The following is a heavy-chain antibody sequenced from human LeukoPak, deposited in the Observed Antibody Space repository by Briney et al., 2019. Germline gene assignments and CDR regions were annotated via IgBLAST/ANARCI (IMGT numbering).Heavy chain of an antibody. J-gene: IGHJ3*01. CDR1: GFSFSNFG. Sequence: GGSLRLSCAASGFSFSNFGMHWVRQAPGKGLGWVAVISHDGSLKYYLDSVKGRFTISRDNSKNTLYLQMDSLRVEDTAVYYCAKKNSYGSGAGDPLDVWGHGTLVTVSS. CDR2: ISHDGSLK. D-gene: IGHD3-10*01. CDR3: AKKNSYGSGAGDPLDV. V-gene: IGHV3-30*18.